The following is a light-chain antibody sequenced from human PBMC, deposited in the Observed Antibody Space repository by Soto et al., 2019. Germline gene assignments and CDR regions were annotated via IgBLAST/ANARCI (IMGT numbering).Light chain of an antibody. J-gene: IGKJ4*01. CDR3: HKYNHAPT. Sequence: DIQLTQSPSSLSASVGDRVTITCRASQAISSYLAWYQQKPGKVPELLIYATSTLQSGAPSRFSGSGSGTDFTLTSSSLQPEDVATYYWHKYNHAPTFGGGTKVEIK. CDR2: ATS. V-gene: IGKV1-27*01. CDR1: QAISSY.